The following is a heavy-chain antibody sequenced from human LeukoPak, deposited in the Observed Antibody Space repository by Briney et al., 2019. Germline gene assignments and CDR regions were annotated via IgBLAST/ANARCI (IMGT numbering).Heavy chain of an antibody. CDR3: TRGSLSGSSRDY. J-gene: IGHJ4*02. D-gene: IGHD1-26*01. CDR1: VYTFTGYD. CDR2: MNPSTGDT. Sequence: ASVRVSCKPSVYTFTGYDINWVRQAIGQGLEWMGWMNPSTGDTGYAQKFQGRVTMTRNTSVDTAFMELSGLGSEDTAVYYCTRGSLSGSSRDYWGQGTLVTVSS. V-gene: IGHV1-8*01.